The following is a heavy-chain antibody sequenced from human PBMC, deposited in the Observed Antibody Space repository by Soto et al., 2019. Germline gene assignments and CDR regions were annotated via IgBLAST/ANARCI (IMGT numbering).Heavy chain of an antibody. J-gene: IGHJ6*02. V-gene: IGHV1-2*02. Sequence: GAPVKGSCKASGYTFTRHYMHWVRQAPGQGLEWMGWINPDNGDTNYAQKSQGRVTMTRDTSISTAYMELSRLRSDDTAVFYCARERMNGLDVWGQGTMVTVSS. CDR2: INPDNGDT. CDR1: GYTFTRHY. CDR3: ARERMNGLDV.